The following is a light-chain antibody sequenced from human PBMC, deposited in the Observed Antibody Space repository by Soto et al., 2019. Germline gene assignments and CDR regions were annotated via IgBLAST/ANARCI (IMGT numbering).Light chain of an antibody. CDR1: QSISNN. J-gene: IGKJ4*01. CDR3: QQSFHTPLT. V-gene: IGKV1-39*01. CDR2: AAS. Sequence: DLQMTQSPSSLSASVGDRVTITCRASQSISNNLNWYQQKPGRAPNLLIYAASSLQSGVPSRFSGSGSGTDFTLTISSLQPEDFAIYYCQQSFHTPLTFGGGTRVEIK.